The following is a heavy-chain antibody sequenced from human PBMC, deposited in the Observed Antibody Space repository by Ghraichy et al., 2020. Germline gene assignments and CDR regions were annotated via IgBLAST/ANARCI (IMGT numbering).Heavy chain of an antibody. CDR3: TRGHCSGGSCYSFSLDYYYYYGMDV. D-gene: IGHD2-15*01. V-gene: IGHV3-49*03. CDR1: GFTFGDYA. J-gene: IGHJ6*02. CDR2: IRSKAYGGTT. Sequence: GGSLRLSCTASGFTFGDYAMSWFRQAPGKGLEWVGFIRSKAYGGTTEYAASVKGRFTISRDDSKSIAYLQMNSLKTEDTAVYYCTRGHCSGGSCYSFSLDYYYYYGMDVWGQGTTVTVSS.